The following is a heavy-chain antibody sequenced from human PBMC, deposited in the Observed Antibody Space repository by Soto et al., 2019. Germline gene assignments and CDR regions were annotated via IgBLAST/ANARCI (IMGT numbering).Heavy chain of an antibody. Sequence: SETLSLTCTVSGGSISSGTYFWGWIRQPPGKGLEWIGSMYSDGSTYYKPSLKSRVTISVDTSKIQFSLRVSSVTAADTAVYYCARQMYGNSFGSGLAYWGQGAPVTVSS. J-gene: IGHJ4*02. CDR2: MYSDGST. CDR1: GGSISSGTYF. V-gene: IGHV4-39*01. D-gene: IGHD5-18*01. CDR3: ARQMYGNSFGSGLAY.